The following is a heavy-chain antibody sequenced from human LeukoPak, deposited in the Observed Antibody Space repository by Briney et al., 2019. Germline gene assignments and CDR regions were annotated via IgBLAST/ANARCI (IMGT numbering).Heavy chain of an antibody. CDR3: ARSPVDGYFYMDV. CDR1: GGSISIYY. D-gene: IGHD4-23*01. Sequence: SETLSLTCTVSGGSISIYYWGWIRQPAGKGLEWIGRIYTSGSTNYNPSLKSRVSMSVDTSNNEFSLRLSSVTAADTAVYFCARSPVDGYFYMDVWGKGTTVTVSS. J-gene: IGHJ6*03. V-gene: IGHV4-4*07. CDR2: IYTSGST.